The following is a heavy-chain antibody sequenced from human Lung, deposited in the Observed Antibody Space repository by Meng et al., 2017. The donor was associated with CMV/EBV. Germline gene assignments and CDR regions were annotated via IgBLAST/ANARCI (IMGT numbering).Heavy chain of an antibody. Sequence: SETLSLXCAVYGGSFSGYYWSWIRQPPGKGLEWIGEINHSGSTNYNPSLKSRVIISVDTSKNQFSLKLSSVTAADTAVYYCARPGQQLVYYYYYYYGMDVWGQGXTVTVSS. D-gene: IGHD6-13*01. CDR1: GGSFSGYY. CDR2: INHSGST. J-gene: IGHJ6*02. V-gene: IGHV4-34*01. CDR3: ARPGQQLVYYYYYYYGMDV.